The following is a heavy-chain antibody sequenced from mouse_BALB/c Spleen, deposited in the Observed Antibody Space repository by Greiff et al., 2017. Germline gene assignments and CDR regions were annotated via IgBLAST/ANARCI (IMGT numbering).Heavy chain of an antibody. D-gene: IGHD2-2*01. J-gene: IGHJ1*01. Sequence: VQLQQSGPRLVKPSQSLSLTCTVTGYSITSDYAWNWIRQFPGNKLEWMGYISYSGSTSYNPSLKSRISITRDTSKNQFFLQLNSVTTEDTATYYCAIYGFKGYFDVWGAGTTVTVSS. CDR1: GYSITSDYA. CDR2: ISYSGST. CDR3: AIYGFKGYFDV. V-gene: IGHV3-2*02.